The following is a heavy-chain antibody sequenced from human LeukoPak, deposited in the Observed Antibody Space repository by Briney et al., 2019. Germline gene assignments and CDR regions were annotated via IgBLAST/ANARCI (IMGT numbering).Heavy chain of an antibody. V-gene: IGHV4-59*12. CDR1: GGSISSYY. Sequence: PSETLSLTCTVSGGSISSYYWSWIRQPPGKGLEWIGYIYYSGSTNYNPSLKSRVTISVDTSKNQFSLKLSSVTAADTAVYYCARDPLATASGIDYWGQGTLVTVSS. CDR2: IYYSGST. CDR3: ARDPLATASGIDY. D-gene: IGHD2-21*02. J-gene: IGHJ4*02.